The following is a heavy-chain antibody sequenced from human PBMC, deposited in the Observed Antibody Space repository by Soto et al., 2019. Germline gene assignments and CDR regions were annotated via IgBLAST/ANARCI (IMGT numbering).Heavy chain of an antibody. CDR2: INHSGST. V-gene: IGHV4-34*01. D-gene: IGHD1-1*01. CDR1: GGSFSGYY. Sequence: SETLSLTCAVYGGSFSGYYWSWIRQPPGKGLEWIGEINHSGSTNYNPSLKSRVTISVDTSKNQFSLKLSSVTAADTAVYYCARVPIENWNDVYYYYYYGMDVWGQGTTVTVSS. J-gene: IGHJ6*02. CDR3: ARVPIENWNDVYYYYYYGMDV.